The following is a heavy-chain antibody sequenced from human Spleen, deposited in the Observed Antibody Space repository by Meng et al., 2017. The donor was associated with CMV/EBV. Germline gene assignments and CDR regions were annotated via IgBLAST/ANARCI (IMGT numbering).Heavy chain of an antibody. CDR3: AGQISVGYFDY. CDR1: VVSIRSYY. D-gene: IGHD1-26*01. J-gene: IGHJ4*02. CDR2: IYTSGST. Sequence: QVSLPVSGAVMLKPSGTLSLPSPVLVVSIRSYYWSSIRHPAGKGLEWIGRIYTSGSTNYNPSLKRRVTMSVDTSKNQFSLKLSSVTAADTAVYYCAGQISVGYFDYWGQGTLVTVSS. V-gene: IGHV4-4*07.